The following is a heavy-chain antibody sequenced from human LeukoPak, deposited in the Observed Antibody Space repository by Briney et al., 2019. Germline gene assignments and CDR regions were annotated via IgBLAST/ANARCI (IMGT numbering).Heavy chain of an antibody. CDR2: INHRGST. V-gene: IGHV4-34*01. D-gene: IGHD3-16*02. CDR3: ARGLGAHSPDYDYVWGSYRYTGGFDY. Sequence: SETLSLTCAVYGGSFSGYYWSWIRQPPGKGLEWIGEINHRGSTNYNPSLKSRVTISVDTSKNQFSLKLSSVTAADTAVYYCARGLGAHSPDYDYVWGSYRYTGGFDYWGREPWSPSPQ. CDR1: GGSFSGYY. J-gene: IGHJ4*02.